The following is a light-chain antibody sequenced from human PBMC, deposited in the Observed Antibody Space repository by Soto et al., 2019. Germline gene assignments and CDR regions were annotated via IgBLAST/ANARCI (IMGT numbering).Light chain of an antibody. CDR1: QSISSW. J-gene: IGKJ4*01. CDR3: QQYNSYSALT. CDR2: DAS. Sequence: DIQMTQSPSTLSASVGDRVTITCRASQSISSWLAWYQQKPGKAPKLLSYDASSLESGVPSRFSGSGSGTAFTLTISSLPPDDFAPYYCQQYNSYSALTFGGGTKVESK. V-gene: IGKV1-5*01.